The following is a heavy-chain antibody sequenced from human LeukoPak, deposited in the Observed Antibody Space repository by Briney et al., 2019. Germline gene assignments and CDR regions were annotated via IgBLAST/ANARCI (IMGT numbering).Heavy chain of an antibody. Sequence: SETLSLTCTVSGGSISSYYWGWIRQPPGKGLEWIGSIYYSGSTYYNPSLKSRVTISVDTSKNQFSLKLSSVTAADTAVYYCARPVAGTGWFDPWGQGTLVTVSS. CDR1: GGSISSYY. CDR3: ARPVAGTGWFDP. J-gene: IGHJ5*02. D-gene: IGHD6-19*01. V-gene: IGHV4-39*01. CDR2: IYYSGST.